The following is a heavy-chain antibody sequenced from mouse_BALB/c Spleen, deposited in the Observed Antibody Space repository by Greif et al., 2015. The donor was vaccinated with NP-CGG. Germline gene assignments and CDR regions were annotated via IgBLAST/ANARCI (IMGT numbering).Heavy chain of an antibody. CDR3: ARGTTVFDY. CDR1: GFTFSSFG. D-gene: IGHD1-1*01. J-gene: IGHJ2*01. Sequence: EVKLVESGGGLVQPGGSRKLSCAASGFTFSSFGMHWVRQAPEKGLEWVAYISSGSSTIYYADTVKGRFTISRDNPKNTLFLQMTSLRSEDTAMYYCARGTTVFDYWGQGTTLTVSS. CDR2: ISSGSSTI. V-gene: IGHV5-17*02.